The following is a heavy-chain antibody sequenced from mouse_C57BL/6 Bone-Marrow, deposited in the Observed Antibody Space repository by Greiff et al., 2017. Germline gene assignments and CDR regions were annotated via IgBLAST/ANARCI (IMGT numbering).Heavy chain of an antibody. J-gene: IGHJ2*01. CDR3: ARTTTVVAGDY. D-gene: IGHD1-1*01. V-gene: IGHV1-69*01. CDR2: IDPSDSYT. Sequence: QVQLQQPGAELVMPGASVKLSCKASGYTFTSSWMHWVKQRPGQCLEWIGEIDPSDSYTTSNQQFTGKFTLTVDKSSSTASMQLSSLTSEDSAVYYCARTTTVVAGDYWGQGTTLTVSS. CDR1: GYTFTSSW.